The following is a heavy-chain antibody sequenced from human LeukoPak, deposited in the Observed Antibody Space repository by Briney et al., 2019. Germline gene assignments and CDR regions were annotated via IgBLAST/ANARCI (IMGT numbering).Heavy chain of an antibody. V-gene: IGHV5-51*01. CDR3: ARSTTVVAFNWFDL. J-gene: IGHJ5*02. D-gene: IGHD4-23*01. CDR1: GYSFTNYW. Sequence: GESLKISCKGSGYSFTNYWIGWVRQMPGKGLDWMGIIYPGDSDTRYSPSFQGQVTISAAKSINTAYLQWSSLKASDTAMYYCARSTTVVAFNWFDLWGQGTLVTVSS. CDR2: IYPGDSDT.